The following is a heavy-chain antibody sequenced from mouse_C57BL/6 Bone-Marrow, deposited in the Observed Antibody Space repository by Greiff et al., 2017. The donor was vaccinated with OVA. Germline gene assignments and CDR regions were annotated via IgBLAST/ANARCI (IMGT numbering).Heavy chain of an antibody. CDR1: GFTFSDYG. Sequence: EVQLVESGGGLVKPGGSLKLSCAASGFTFSDYGMHWVRQAPEQGLEWVAYISSGSSTIYYADTVKGLFTMSRFNAKNTLCLQKTSLRTEDTAMYYGSRRDSYDGYYVYAMDYWGQGTSVTVSS. J-gene: IGHJ4*01. CDR3: SRRDSYDGYYVYAMDY. V-gene: IGHV5-17*01. CDR2: ISSGSSTI. D-gene: IGHD2-3*01.